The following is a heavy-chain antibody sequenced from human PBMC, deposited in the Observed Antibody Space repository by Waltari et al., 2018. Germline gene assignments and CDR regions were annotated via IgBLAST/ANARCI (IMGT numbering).Heavy chain of an antibody. J-gene: IGHJ5*02. Sequence: QVEESGGGVVQPGGSLRPSCVASGYPFHNYGMHWVRQAPGKGLEWLAVISSDGSGKYYADSVKGRFTMSRDNSKNMVYLQMNSLRPEDTAVYYCAKAGGIYNYPLDPWGQGTLVTVSS. V-gene: IGHV3-30*18. CDR1: GYPFHNYG. CDR3: AKAGGIYNYPLDP. D-gene: IGHD1-26*01. CDR2: ISSDGSGK.